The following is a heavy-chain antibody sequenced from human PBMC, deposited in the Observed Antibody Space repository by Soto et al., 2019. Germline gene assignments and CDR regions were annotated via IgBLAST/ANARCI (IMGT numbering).Heavy chain of an antibody. D-gene: IGHD3-3*01. J-gene: IGHJ3*02. CDR2: ISAYNGNT. Sequence: ASVKVSCKASGYTFTSYGISWVRQAPGQGLEWMGWISAYNGNTNYAQKLQGRVTMTTDTSTSTAYMELRSLRSDDTAVYYCARDLFLDFWSGYCNIWGQGTMVTVSS. CDR3: ARDLFLDFWSGYCNI. V-gene: IGHV1-18*01. CDR1: GYTFTSYG.